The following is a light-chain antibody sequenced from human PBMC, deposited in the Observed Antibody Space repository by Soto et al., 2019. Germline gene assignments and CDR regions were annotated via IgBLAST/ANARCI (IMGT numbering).Light chain of an antibody. J-gene: IGLJ1*01. V-gene: IGLV2-8*01. Sequence: QSVLTQPPSASGSPGQSVAISCTGTTSDIGAYNYVSWYQQYPGKAPKLMIYEVNKRPSGVPDRFSGTKSGNTASLTVSGLQAEDEADYYCSSYAGSNIYVFGTGTNSPS. CDR1: TSDIGAYNY. CDR3: SSYAGSNIYV. CDR2: EVN.